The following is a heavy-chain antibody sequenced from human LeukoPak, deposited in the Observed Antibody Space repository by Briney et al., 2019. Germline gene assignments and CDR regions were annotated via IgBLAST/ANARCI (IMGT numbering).Heavy chain of an antibody. CDR1: GFTFSSYS. J-gene: IGHJ3*02. Sequence: TGGSLRLSCAASGFTFSSYSMNWVRQAPGKGLEWVSSIGSSSSYIYYADSVKGRFTISRDNAKNSLYLQMNSLRAEDTAVYYCARDQDYSSGWTDAFDIWGQGTMVTVSS. D-gene: IGHD6-19*01. V-gene: IGHV3-21*01. CDR3: ARDQDYSSGWTDAFDI. CDR2: IGSSSSYI.